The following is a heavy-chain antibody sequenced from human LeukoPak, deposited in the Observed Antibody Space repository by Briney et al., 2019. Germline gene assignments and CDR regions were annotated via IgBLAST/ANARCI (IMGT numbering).Heavy chain of an antibody. CDR1: GFNFSSYS. CDR3: AREFPPHCSSTSCYPDH. D-gene: IGHD2-2*01. J-gene: IGHJ5*02. Sequence: GGSLRLSCAASGFNFSSYSLNWVRQAPGKGLEWVSYISSSTRRIYYADSVKGRFTISRDSAKNSLYLQMDSPRDEDTAMYYCAREFPPHCSSTSCYPDHWGQGTLVTVAS. CDR2: ISSSTRRI. V-gene: IGHV3-48*02.